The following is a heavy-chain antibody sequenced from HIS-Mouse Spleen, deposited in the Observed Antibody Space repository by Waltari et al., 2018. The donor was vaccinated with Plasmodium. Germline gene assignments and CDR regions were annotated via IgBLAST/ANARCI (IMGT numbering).Heavy chain of an antibody. CDR1: GFTFSSYG. CDR3: AKDRRSSSWYVDY. J-gene: IGHJ4*02. V-gene: IGHV3-30*18. Sequence: QVQLVESGGGVVQPGRSLRLSCAASGFTFSSYGMHWVRQAPGKGLERVAVISYDGSNKYYADSVKGRFTISRDNSKNTLYLQMNSLRAEDTAVYYCAKDRRSSSWYVDYWGQGTLVTVSS. CDR2: ISYDGSNK. D-gene: IGHD6-13*01.